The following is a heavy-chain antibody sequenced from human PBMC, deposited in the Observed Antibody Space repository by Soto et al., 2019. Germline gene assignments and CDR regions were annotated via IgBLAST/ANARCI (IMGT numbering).Heavy chain of an antibody. CDR2: IIPIFGTT. J-gene: IGHJ6*02. CDR3: ARVPPPLGYCCGGSCSVDRGV. Sequence: QVQLVRSGADVKKPGSSVKVSCKASGGTFSTYVIGWVRQDPGQGLEWMGGIIPIFGTTNYAQKFQGRLTITADESTSTAYMELNSLRSEDTAVYYCARVPPPLGYCCGGSCSVDRGVWGQGTTVTVSS. D-gene: IGHD2-15*01. V-gene: IGHV1-69*01. CDR1: GGTFSTYV.